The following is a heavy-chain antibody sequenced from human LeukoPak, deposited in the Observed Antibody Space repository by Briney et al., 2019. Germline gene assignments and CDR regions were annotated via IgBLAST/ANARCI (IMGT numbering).Heavy chain of an antibody. D-gene: IGHD6-13*01. CDR3: ARGAAEGLDR. Sequence: ASVKVSCKASGYTFTSNAMHWVRQAPGQRPEWMGWINTGNGNTKYSQKFQGRVTISRDTSANTAYMEVSSLRSEDTAVYYCARGAAEGLDRWGQGTLDTVSS. V-gene: IGHV1-3*04. CDR2: INTGNGNT. CDR1: GYTFTSNA. J-gene: IGHJ5*02.